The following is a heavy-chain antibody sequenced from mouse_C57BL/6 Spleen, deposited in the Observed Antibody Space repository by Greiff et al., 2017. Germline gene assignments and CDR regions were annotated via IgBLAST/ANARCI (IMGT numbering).Heavy chain of an antibody. CDR3: ARRPPYYYGSSYYFDY. J-gene: IGHJ2*01. CDR2: INPNNGGT. D-gene: IGHD1-1*01. CDR1: GYTFTDYN. V-gene: IGHV1-18*01. Sequence: VQLQQSGPELVKPGASVKIPCKASGYTFTDYNMDWVKQSHGKSLEWIGDINPNNGGTIYNQKFKGKATLTVDKSSSTAYMELRSLTSEDTAVYYCARRPPYYYGSSYYFDYWGQGTTLTVSS.